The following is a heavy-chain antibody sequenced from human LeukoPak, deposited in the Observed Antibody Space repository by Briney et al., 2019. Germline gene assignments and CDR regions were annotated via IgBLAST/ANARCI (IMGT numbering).Heavy chain of an antibody. CDR1: AVTFSNHA. V-gene: IGHV3-23*01. CDR3: ANDCSSTSCYVPAY. CDR2: ISGSGGYT. D-gene: IGHD2-2*01. Sequence: GGSLRLSCAASAVTFSNHAMSWVRQAPGKGLKWVSGISGSGGYTYYADSVKGRFTISRDNSKSTLYLQINSLRAEDTAVYYCANDCSSTSCYVPAYWGQGTLVTVSS. J-gene: IGHJ4*02.